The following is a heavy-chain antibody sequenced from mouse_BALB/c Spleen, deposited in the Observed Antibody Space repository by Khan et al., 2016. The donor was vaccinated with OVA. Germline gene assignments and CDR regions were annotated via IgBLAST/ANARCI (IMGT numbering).Heavy chain of an antibody. J-gene: IGHJ2*01. CDR1: GFTFSRFG. Sequence: EVELVESGGGLVQPGGSRKLSCAASGFTFSRFGMHWVRQAPEKGLEWVAYISSGSSTIYYGDTVKGRFTISRDNPKNTLFLQMTSLRYGDTAMYYCARDYNMDYWGQGTTLTVSS. CDR2: ISSGSSTI. D-gene: IGHD1-3*01. CDR3: ARDYNMDY. V-gene: IGHV5-17*02.